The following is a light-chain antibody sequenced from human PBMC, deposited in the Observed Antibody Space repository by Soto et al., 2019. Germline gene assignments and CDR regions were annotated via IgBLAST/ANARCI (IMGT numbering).Light chain of an antibody. Sequence: EIVLTQSPGTMSLSQGERATLSCRASRSLSSSYVVWYQQKPGQAPRLLIYAASRRATGIPDRFSGSGSATEYTLTISRLEPEDFAVYYCQQQGTFGQGTKLEIK. CDR1: RSLSSSY. CDR2: AAS. CDR3: QQQGT. V-gene: IGKV3-20*01. J-gene: IGKJ2*01.